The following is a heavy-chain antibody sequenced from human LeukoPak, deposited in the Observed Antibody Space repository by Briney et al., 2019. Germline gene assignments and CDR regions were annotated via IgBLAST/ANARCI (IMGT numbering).Heavy chain of an antibody. CDR3: ARDRSGYYLNSIDY. Sequence: AAVKVSCKASGYTFTSHYMHWVRQAPGQGLEWMGRINPNSGGTNYAQKFQGRVTMTRDTSISTAYMELSRLRSDVTAVYYCARDRSGYYLNSIDYWGQGTLVTVSS. CDR2: INPNSGGT. D-gene: IGHD3-3*01. CDR1: GYTFTSHY. V-gene: IGHV1-2*06. J-gene: IGHJ4*02.